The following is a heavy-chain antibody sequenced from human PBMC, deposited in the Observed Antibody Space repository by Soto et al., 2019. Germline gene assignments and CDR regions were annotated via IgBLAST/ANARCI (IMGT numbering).Heavy chain of an antibody. V-gene: IGHV4-4*07. CDR2: IYTSGGA. CDR3: ARGKAAGVDYGMDI. D-gene: IGHD6-13*01. CDR1: GGSISSYY. Sequence: SETLSLTCTVSGGSISSYYWSWIRQPAGKGLEWIGRIYTSGGANYNPSLKSRVTMSVDTSKKYFFLKLNSVTAADTAVYYCARGKAAGVDYGMDIWGRGTTVTVSS. J-gene: IGHJ6*02.